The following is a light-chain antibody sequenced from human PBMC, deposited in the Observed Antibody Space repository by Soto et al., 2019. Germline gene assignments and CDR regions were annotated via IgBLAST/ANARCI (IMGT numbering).Light chain of an antibody. Sequence: EIVLTQSPGTLSLSPGERATLSCRASQSVSRYLAWYQQKPGQAPSLLIYDASYRATGIPDRFSGSGSGTDFILTISSLEPEDFAVYYCQQYGSVLTFGGGTKVDIK. CDR2: DAS. CDR3: QQYGSVLT. J-gene: IGKJ4*01. V-gene: IGKV3-11*01. CDR1: QSVSRY.